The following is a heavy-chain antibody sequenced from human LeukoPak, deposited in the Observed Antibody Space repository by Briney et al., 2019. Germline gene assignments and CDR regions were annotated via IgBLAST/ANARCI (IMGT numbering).Heavy chain of an antibody. CDR2: IYYSGST. V-gene: IGHV4-59*08. D-gene: IGHD3-22*01. CDR3: ARHYYDSSGYYGWFDP. CDR1: GGSISSYY. J-gene: IGHJ5*02. Sequence: SETLSLTCTVSGGSISSYYWSWIRQPPGKGLEWIGYIYYSGSTNYNPSLKSRVTISVDTSKNQFSLKLSSVTAADTAVYYCARHYYDSSGYYGWFDPWGQGTLVTVSS.